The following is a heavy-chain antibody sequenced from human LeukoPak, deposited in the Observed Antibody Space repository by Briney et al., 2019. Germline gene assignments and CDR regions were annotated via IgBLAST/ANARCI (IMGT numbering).Heavy chain of an antibody. J-gene: IGHJ4*02. CDR3: VREDSSSPLGY. Sequence: GGSLRLSCAASGFTFSSYIMYWVRQAPGKGLEWVSYISSSGSTIYYADSVKGRFTISRDNARDSLYLQMNSLRVEDTAVYYCVREDSSSPLGYLGQGTLVTVSS. V-gene: IGHV3-48*04. CDR1: GFTFSSYI. D-gene: IGHD6-13*01. CDR2: ISSSGSTI.